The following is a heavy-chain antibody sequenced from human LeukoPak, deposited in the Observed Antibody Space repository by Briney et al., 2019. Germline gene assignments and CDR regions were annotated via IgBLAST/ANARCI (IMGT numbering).Heavy chain of an antibody. CDR3: AKARNSNFDY. D-gene: IGHD6-13*01. Sequence: GGSLRLSCAASGITFSSYAMDWVRQAPGRGLEWVSTISGSGGTTYYADSVKGRFTPSRENSKNTLYLQMNSLRAEDTAVYYCAKARNSNFDYWGQGTLVTVSS. V-gene: IGHV3-23*01. CDR1: GITFSSYA. J-gene: IGHJ4*02. CDR2: ISGSGGTT.